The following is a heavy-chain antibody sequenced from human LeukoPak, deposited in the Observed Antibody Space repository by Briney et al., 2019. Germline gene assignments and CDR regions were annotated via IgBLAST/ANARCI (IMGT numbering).Heavy chain of an antibody. V-gene: IGHV3-21*01. CDR1: GFSFSIYF. J-gene: IGHJ4*02. CDR3: AGGGDFDY. D-gene: IGHD3-16*01. CDR2: ISRTSEYI. Sequence: PGGSLRLSCVASGFSFSIYFMNWVRQAPGKGLEWVSPISRTSEYIHYADSVRGRFAISRDNAKDSVYLQMNSLRAEDTAVYFCAGGGDFDYWGQGILVTVSA.